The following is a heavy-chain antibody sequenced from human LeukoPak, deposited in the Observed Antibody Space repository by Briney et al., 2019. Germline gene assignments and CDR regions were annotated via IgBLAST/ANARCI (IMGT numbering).Heavy chain of an antibody. CDR2: INHSGST. D-gene: IGHD6-19*01. V-gene: IGHV4-34*01. Sequence: SETLSLTCTASGGSISSYYWSWIRQPPGKGLEWIGEINHSGSTNYNPSLKSRVTISVDTSKNQFSLKLSSVTAADTAVYYCARQEQWLVEYYFDYWGQGTLVTVSS. J-gene: IGHJ4*02. CDR3: ARQEQWLVEYYFDY. CDR1: GGSISSYY.